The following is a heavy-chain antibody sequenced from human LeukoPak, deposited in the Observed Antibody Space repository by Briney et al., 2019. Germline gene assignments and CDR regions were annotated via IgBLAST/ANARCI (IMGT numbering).Heavy chain of an antibody. CDR3: ASGIQPRLSWFFDL. J-gene: IGHJ2*01. CDR1: GFRLSDYY. CDR2: ISSPGSTT. D-gene: IGHD5-18*01. V-gene: IGHV3-11*01. Sequence: GGSLRLSCAASGFRLSDYYMSWIRQVPGKGMEWISYISSPGSTTYYVDSVKGRFTISRDNAKNSLFLQMNSLRADDTAVYYCASGIQPRLSWFFDLWGSGTLVSVSS.